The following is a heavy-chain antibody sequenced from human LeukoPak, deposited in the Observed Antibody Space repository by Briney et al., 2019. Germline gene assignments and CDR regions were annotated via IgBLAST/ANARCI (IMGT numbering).Heavy chain of an antibody. D-gene: IGHD6-19*01. CDR2: IDPKSGGT. CDR3: VRDMDRGQWLVRPYN. V-gene: IGHV1-2*02. J-gene: IGHJ4*02. Sequence: ASVKVSCKTSGYVFIGYYMHWVRQAPGQGLEWMGWIDPKSGGTKYAQKFQGRVTMTRDMSISTAYMDLRGLKSDDTAVYYCVRDMDRGQWLVRPYNWGQGTLVTVSS. CDR1: GYVFIGYY.